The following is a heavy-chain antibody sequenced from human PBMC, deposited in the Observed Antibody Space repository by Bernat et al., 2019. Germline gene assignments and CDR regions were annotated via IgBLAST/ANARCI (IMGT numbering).Heavy chain of an antibody. D-gene: IGHD4-17*01. J-gene: IGHJ3*02. V-gene: IGHV3-53*01. CDR3: ARDLRVYGDYYDAFDI. CDR1: GFTVSNNY. CDR2: IYSGGST. Sequence: EVQLVESGGGLIQPGGSLRLSCAASGFTVSNNYMSWVRQAPGKGLEWVSVIYSGGSTYYADSVKGRFTISRDTSKNTLYLQMSSLRAEDTAVYYCARDLRVYGDYYDAFDIWGQGTMVTVSS.